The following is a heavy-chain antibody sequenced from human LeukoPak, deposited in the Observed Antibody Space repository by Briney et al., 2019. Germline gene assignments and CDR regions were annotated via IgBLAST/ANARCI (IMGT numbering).Heavy chain of an antibody. Sequence: SETLSLTCTVSGGSISSYYWSWIRQPPGKGLEWIGYIYYSGSTNYNPSLKSRVTISVDTSKNQFSLKLSSVTAADTAVYYCARGALGTVAGTWPYYYIDVWGKGTTVTVSS. J-gene: IGHJ6*03. CDR1: GGSISSYY. CDR3: ARGALGTVAGTWPYYYIDV. D-gene: IGHD6-19*01. V-gene: IGHV4-59*01. CDR2: IYYSGST.